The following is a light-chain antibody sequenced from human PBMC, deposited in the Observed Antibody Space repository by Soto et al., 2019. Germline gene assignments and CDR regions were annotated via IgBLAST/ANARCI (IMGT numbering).Light chain of an antibody. CDR3: QQYNSYSHT. V-gene: IGKV1-5*03. J-gene: IGKJ3*01. CDR2: KAS. Sequence: DIQMTQSPSTLSASVGDRVTITCRASQSISSWLAWYQQKPGKAPKLLIYKASSLESGVPSRFSGRGSGTEFTRTISSMQPDDFATYYCQQYNSYSHTFGPGTKVDI. CDR1: QSISSW.